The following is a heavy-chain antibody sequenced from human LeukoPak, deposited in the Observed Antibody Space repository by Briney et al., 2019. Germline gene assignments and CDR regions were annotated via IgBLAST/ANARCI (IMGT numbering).Heavy chain of an antibody. D-gene: IGHD2-21*02. CDR2: IRSSSSTI. CDR1: GFTFSTYS. Sequence: GGSLRLSCAASGFTFSTYSMNWVRQAPGKGLEWVSNIRSSSSTIYYADSVKGRFTISRDNAKNSLYLQMNSLRDEDTAVYYCARGAYCDGDCYFFDYWGQGTLVTVSS. J-gene: IGHJ4*02. CDR3: ARGAYCDGDCYFFDY. V-gene: IGHV3-48*02.